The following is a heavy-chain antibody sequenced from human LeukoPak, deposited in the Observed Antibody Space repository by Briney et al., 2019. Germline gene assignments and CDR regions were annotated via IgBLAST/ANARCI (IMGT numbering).Heavy chain of an antibody. D-gene: IGHD1-26*01. CDR3: ARDSRYSGSYYYYYGMDV. CDR2: INPNSGGT. J-gene: IGHJ6*02. Sequence: GASVKVSCKASGYTFTGYYMHWVRQAPGQGLEWMGRINPNSGGTNYAQKFQGRVTMTRDTSISTAYMELSRLRSDDTAVYYCARDSRYSGSYYYYYGMDVWGQGTTVTVSS. CDR1: GYTFTGYY. V-gene: IGHV1-2*06.